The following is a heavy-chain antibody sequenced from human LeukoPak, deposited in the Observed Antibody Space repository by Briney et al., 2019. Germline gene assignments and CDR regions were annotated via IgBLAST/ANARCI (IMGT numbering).Heavy chain of an antibody. V-gene: IGHV1-46*01. CDR1: GYTITNNY. J-gene: IGHJ5*02. CDR2: INPSGTGT. CDR3: ARDNSVGDTAWWFDP. D-gene: IGHD1-26*01. Sequence: ASVKVSCKASGYTITNNYMHWVRQAPGQGLEWMGVINPSGTGTSYAQKFQGRITMSRDTSTSTDYMELSSLRSEDTAVYYCARDNSVGDTAWWFDPWGQGTLVTVSS.